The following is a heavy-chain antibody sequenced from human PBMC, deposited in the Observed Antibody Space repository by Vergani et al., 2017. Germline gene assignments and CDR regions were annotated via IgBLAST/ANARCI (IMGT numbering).Heavy chain of an antibody. Sequence: EVQLLESGGGLVQPGGSLRLSCAASGFTFSSYAMSWVRQAPGKGLEWVSAISGSGGSTYYADPVKGRFTISRDNSKNTLYLHMNSLRAEDTAVYFCAKDISSWYYFDYWGQGTLVTVSS. D-gene: IGHD6-13*01. CDR1: GFTFSSYA. CDR3: AKDISSWYYFDY. CDR2: ISGSGGST. V-gene: IGHV3-23*01. J-gene: IGHJ4*02.